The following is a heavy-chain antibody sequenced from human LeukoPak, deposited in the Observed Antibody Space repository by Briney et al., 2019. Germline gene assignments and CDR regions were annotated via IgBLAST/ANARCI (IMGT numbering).Heavy chain of an antibody. V-gene: IGHV3-23*01. D-gene: IGHD3-10*01. Sequence: GALRLSFAASGFTFISYTMNWVRQAPGKGREWVSAISVSGGSTYYADSVKGRVTISRDKSKNTLYLQMNSMSAEDTAVYYCAKDLDPHYYGSGRSHYYSYYYMDVWGKGKTVTVSS. CDR2: ISVSGGST. CDR1: GFTFISYT. CDR3: AKDLDPHYYGSGRSHYYSYYYMDV. J-gene: IGHJ6*03.